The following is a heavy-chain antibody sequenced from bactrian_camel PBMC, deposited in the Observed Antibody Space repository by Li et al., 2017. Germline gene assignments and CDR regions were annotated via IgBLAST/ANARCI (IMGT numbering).Heavy chain of an antibody. J-gene: IGHJ4*01. CDR2: TFSPGSST. Sequence: QLVESGGGSVQAGASLRLSCVASGFSFTRNCMAWFRQEPGKEREGVAATFSPGSSTYYADSVKGRFTISRDNAKNTLYLQLNSLKTEDTAMYRCVAHGGWWSPHNYWGQGTQVTVS. V-gene: IGHV3S1*01. D-gene: IGHD3*01. CDR3: VAHGGWWSPHNY. CDR1: GFSFTRNC.